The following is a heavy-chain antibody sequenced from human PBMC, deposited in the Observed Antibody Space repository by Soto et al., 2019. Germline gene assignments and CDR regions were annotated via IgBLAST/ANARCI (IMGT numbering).Heavy chain of an antibody. CDR3: ARDTKTASGQWYFDL. CDR1: SVSIDSSDW. V-gene: IGHV4-4*02. Sequence: QAQLRESGPGLVKPSETLSLTCTVFSVSIDSSDWWNWVRQSPGRGLEWIGEISHGGNTNYNPSLMSRVTISVDMSKNQFSLNVNSVTAADTAIYYCARDTKTASGQWYFDLWGRGTLVTVSS. CDR2: ISHGGNT. J-gene: IGHJ2*01. D-gene: IGHD6-19*01.